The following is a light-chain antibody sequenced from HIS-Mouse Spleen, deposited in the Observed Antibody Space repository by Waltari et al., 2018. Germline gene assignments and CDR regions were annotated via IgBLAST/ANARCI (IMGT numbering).Light chain of an antibody. J-gene: IGKJ5*01. Sequence: EIVMTKSPANLSVAPGERATFSCSASQSVSSNLAWYQQKPGQAPRLLIYGASTRATGIPARFSGSVSGTDFTLTISSMQSEDFAVYYCQQYNNWPFFGQGTRLEIK. CDR1: QSVSSN. CDR3: QQYNNWPF. CDR2: GAS. V-gene: IGKV3-15*01.